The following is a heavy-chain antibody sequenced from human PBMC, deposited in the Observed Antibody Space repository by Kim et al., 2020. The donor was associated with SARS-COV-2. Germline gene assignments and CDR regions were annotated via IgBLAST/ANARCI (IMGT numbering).Heavy chain of an antibody. CDR3: AKDQGWYYGSGGYFDY. D-gene: IGHD3-10*01. CDR2: ISYDGSNK. V-gene: IGHV3-30*18. Sequence: GGSLRLSCAASGFTFSSYGMHWVRQAPGKGLEWVAVISYDGSNKYYADSVKGRFTISRDNSKNTLYLQMNSLRAEDTAVYYCAKDQGWYYGSGGYFDYWGQGTLVTVSS. CDR1: GFTFSSYG. J-gene: IGHJ4*02.